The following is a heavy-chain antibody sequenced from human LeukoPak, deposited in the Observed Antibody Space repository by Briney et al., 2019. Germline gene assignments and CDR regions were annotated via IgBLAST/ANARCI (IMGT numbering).Heavy chain of an antibody. V-gene: IGHV3-11*04. CDR3: ARDKVEGPTLFDY. CDR1: GFTFSDYY. D-gene: IGHD2-15*01. CDR2: ISSSGSTI. Sequence: GGSLRLSCAASGFTFSDYYMSWIRQAPGKGLEWVSYISSSGSTIYYADSVKGRFTISRDNAKNSLFLQMNNLRAEDTAIYYCARDKVEGPTLFDYWGQGTLVTVSS. J-gene: IGHJ4*02.